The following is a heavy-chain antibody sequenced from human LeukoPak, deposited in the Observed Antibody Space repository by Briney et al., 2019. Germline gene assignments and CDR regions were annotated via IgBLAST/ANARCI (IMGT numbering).Heavy chain of an antibody. CDR3: ARVSARLYYFDY. J-gene: IGHJ4*02. CDR2: ISSSGSTI. V-gene: IGHV3-11*01. CDR1: GFTFSDYY. D-gene: IGHD1-26*01. Sequence: GGSLRLSCAASGFTFSDYYMSWIRQAPGKGLEWVSYISSSGSTIYYADSVKGLFTISRDNAKNSLYLEMNSLRAEDTAVYYCARVSARLYYFDYWGQGTLVTVSS.